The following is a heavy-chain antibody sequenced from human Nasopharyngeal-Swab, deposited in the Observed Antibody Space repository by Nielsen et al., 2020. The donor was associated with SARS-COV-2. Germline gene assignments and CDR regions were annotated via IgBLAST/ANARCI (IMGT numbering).Heavy chain of an antibody. CDR2: INHRGST. D-gene: IGHD3-22*01. J-gene: IGHJ4*02. V-gene: IGHV4-34*01. Sequence: WIRQPPGKGLEWIGEINHRGSTNYNPSLKRRVTITVDTSKNQFSLKLSSVTAADTAVYYCARGQGPRHYYDSSGYYYDVLGRGYYFDYWGQGTLVTVSS. CDR3: ARGQGPRHYYDSSGYYYDVLGRGYYFDY.